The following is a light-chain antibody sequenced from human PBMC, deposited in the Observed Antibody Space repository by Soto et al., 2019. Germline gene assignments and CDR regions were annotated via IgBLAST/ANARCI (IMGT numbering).Light chain of an antibody. Sequence: EIVMTQSPGTLSLSPGDRATLSCRASQSVSTNLAWYQQIPGQAPRLLIYGASTRATGIPARFSGSGSGTEFTLAISSLQSEDFAVYYCQHYNDWPQTFGLGTKVEIK. CDR2: GAS. V-gene: IGKV3-15*01. CDR1: QSVSTN. CDR3: QHYNDWPQT. J-gene: IGKJ1*01.